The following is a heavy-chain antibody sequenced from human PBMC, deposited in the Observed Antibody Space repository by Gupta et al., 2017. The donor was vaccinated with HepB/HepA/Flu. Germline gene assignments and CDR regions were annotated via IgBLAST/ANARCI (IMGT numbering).Heavy chain of an antibody. CDR2: VYYDGST. D-gene: IGHD2-8*02. V-gene: IGHV4-31*03. Sequence: QVQLQESGPGLVKPSQTLSPTCNVSGDPVTDGGYYWTWIRQVPGKGLEWIGYVYYDGSTNYNSSLKGRVMISLDTSKNQFSLKLTSLTAADTAIYYCARVSGGWSGYEFDPWGQGTLVTVSS. CDR1: GDPVTDGGYY. CDR3: ARVSGGWSGYEFDP. J-gene: IGHJ5*02.